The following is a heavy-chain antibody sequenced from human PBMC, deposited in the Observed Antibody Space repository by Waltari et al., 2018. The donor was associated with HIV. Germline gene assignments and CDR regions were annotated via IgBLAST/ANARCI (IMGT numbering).Heavy chain of an antibody. CDR3: AKDYFVVVTAAGPFDP. CDR1: GLRLSSYG. J-gene: IGHJ5*02. CDR2: ISYDGSNK. D-gene: IGHD2-21*02. Sequence: QVKLVESGGGVVQPGRFLSLSCEASGLRLSSYGMHWVRQAPGKGLEWVAVISYDGSNKYYADSVKGRFTISRDNSKNTLYLQMNSLRAEDTAVYYCAKDYFVVVTAAGPFDPWGQGTLVTVSS. V-gene: IGHV3-30*18.